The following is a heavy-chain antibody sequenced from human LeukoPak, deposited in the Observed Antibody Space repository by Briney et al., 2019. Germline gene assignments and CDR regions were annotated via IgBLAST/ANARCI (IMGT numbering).Heavy chain of an antibody. J-gene: IGHJ5*02. CDR1: GYTFTGYY. CDR2: INPNSGGT. Sequence: ASVKVSCKASGYTFTGYYMHWVRQAPGQGLEWMGWINPNSGGTNYAQKFQGRVTMTRDTSISTAYMELSRLRSDDTAVYYCARPFTVTGNWSDPWGQGTLVTVSS. V-gene: IGHV1-2*02. CDR3: ARPFTVTGNWSDP. D-gene: IGHD4-17*01.